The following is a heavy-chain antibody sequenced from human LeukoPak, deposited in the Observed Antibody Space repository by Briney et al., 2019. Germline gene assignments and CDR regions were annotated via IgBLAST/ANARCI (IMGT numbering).Heavy chain of an antibody. V-gene: IGHV4-31*03. Sequence: SETLSLTCTVSGGSISSGGYYWSWIRQHPGEGLEWIGYIYYSGSTYYNPSLKSRVTISVDTSKNQFSLKLSSVTAADTAVYYCARESNWNDGYFDYWGQGTLVTVSS. CDR3: ARESNWNDGYFDY. D-gene: IGHD1-1*01. CDR1: GGSISSGGYY. CDR2: IYYSGST. J-gene: IGHJ4*02.